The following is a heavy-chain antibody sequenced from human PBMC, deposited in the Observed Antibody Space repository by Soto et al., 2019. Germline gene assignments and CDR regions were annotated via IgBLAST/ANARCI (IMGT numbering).Heavy chain of an antibody. D-gene: IGHD3-9*01. CDR1: GYTLTELS. J-gene: IGHJ6*02. V-gene: IGHV1-24*01. Sequence: ASVKVSCKVSGYTLTELSMHWVRQAPGKGLEWMGGFDPEDGETIYAQKFQGRVTMTEDTSTDTAYMELSSLRSEDTAVYYCATDLGILTGYRANHPNYYYYDGIDVWGQGTTVTVS. CDR3: ATDLGILTGYRANHPNYYYYDGIDV. CDR2: FDPEDGET.